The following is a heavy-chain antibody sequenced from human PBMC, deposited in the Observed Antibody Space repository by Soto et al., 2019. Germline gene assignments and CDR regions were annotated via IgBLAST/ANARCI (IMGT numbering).Heavy chain of an antibody. V-gene: IGHV4-4*02. CDR3: ARAGQHTVTPEYFDY. CDR1: SGSISSSNW. D-gene: IGHD4-17*01. J-gene: IGHJ4*02. CDR2: IYRSGST. Sequence: PSETLSLTCAVSSGSISSSNWGSWVRQPPGKGLEWIGEIYRSGSTNYNPSLKSRVTISVDKSKNQFSLKLSSVTAADTAVYYCARAGQHTVTPEYFDYWVQGTLVTVSS.